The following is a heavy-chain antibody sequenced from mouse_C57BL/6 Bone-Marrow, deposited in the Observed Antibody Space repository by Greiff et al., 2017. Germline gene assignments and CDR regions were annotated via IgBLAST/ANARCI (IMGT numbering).Heavy chain of an antibody. CDR2: IYPGSGNT. J-gene: IGHJ3*01. D-gene: IGHD1-1*01. CDR1: GYTFTDYY. CDR3: ARSDYGSSPWFAY. Sequence: VMLVESGAELVRPGASVKLSCKASGYTFTDYYINWVKQRPGQGLEWIARIYPGSGNTYYNEKFKGKATLTAEKSSSTAYMQLSSLTSEDSAVYFCARSDYGSSPWFAYWGQGTLVTVSA. V-gene: IGHV1-76*01.